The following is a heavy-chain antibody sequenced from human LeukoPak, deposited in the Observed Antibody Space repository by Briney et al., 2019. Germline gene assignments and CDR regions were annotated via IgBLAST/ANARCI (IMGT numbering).Heavy chain of an antibody. CDR3: ARDRCSCTSCSTGYFDY. J-gene: IGHJ4*02. CDR2: IIPIFGTA. D-gene: IGHD2-2*01. CDR1: GGTFSSYA. V-gene: IGHV1-69*05. Sequence: GASVKVSCKASGGTFSSYAIIWVRQAPGQGLEWMGGIIPIFGTANYAQKFQGRVTITTDESTSTAYLELSSLRSEDTAVYYCARDRCSCTSCSTGYFDYWGQGTLVTVSS.